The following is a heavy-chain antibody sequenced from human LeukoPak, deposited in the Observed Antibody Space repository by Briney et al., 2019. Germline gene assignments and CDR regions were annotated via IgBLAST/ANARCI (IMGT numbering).Heavy chain of an antibody. CDR3: AKDRVVVVPAAISYYFDY. D-gene: IGHD2-2*01. Sequence: GGSLRLSCAASRFSFSDYAMSWVRQAPGKGLEWVSAISGSGGSTYYADSVKGRFTISRDNSKNTLYLQMNSLRAEDTAVYYCAKDRVVVVPAAISYYFDYWGQGTLVTVSS. V-gene: IGHV3-23*01. CDR2: ISGSGGST. J-gene: IGHJ4*02. CDR1: RFSFSDYA.